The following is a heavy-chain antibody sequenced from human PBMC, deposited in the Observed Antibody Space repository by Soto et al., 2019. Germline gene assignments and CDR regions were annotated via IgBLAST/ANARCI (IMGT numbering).Heavy chain of an antibody. V-gene: IGHV3-23*01. CDR1: GFTFSSYA. Sequence: GGSLRLSCAASGFTFSSYAMSWVRQAPGKGLEWVSAISGSGGSTYYPDSMKGRFTISRDNSKNTLYLQMNSLRAEDTAVYYCAKDSGGDWNYPVYYYYYGMDVWGQGTTVTVSS. CDR2: ISGSGGST. J-gene: IGHJ6*02. CDR3: AKDSGGDWNYPVYYYYYGMDV. D-gene: IGHD1-7*01.